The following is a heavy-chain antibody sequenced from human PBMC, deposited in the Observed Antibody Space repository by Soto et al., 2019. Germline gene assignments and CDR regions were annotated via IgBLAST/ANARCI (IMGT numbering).Heavy chain of an antibody. CDR2: IYSGGST. J-gene: IGHJ6*02. D-gene: IGHD2-2*01. V-gene: IGHV4-61*01. CDR1: GGFVNSDTHS. CDR3: ARFVRSCSATTCSTRADV. Sequence: SETLSLTCTVSGGFVNSDTHSWSWIRQTPGKRLEWIGFIYSGGSTKNPSLRSRVTMSVDTSKNQFSLKLRSVIVADTAVYHCARFVRSCSATTCSTRADVWGQGITVTVSS.